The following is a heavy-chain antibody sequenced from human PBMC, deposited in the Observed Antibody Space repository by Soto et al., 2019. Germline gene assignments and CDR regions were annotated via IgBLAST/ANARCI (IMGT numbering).Heavy chain of an antibody. CDR3: AASAPPATNYYYAMDV. CDR2: FYDSGST. D-gene: IGHD5-12*01. CDR1: GGSVSSGSFY. J-gene: IGHJ6*02. V-gene: IGHV4-61*01. Sequence: NPSETLSLTCTVSGGSVSSGSFYWSWIRRPPGKGLEGIGYFYDSGSTNYNPSLRSRVTMSVDTSKSQFSLKLSSVTAADTAVYYCAASAPPATNYYYAMDVWGQGTTVTVSS.